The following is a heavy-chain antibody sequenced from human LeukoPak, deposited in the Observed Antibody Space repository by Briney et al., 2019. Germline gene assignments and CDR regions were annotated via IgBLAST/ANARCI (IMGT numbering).Heavy chain of an antibody. Sequence: PGGSLRLSYAASGFVFSNYWMHWVRQAPGKGLVWVSRIHSDGTITNYADAVKGRLTISRDNAKNTLYLQVSSLTAEDTAIYYCARGAVAASYYFDSWGQGTLVTVSS. D-gene: IGHD6-19*01. J-gene: IGHJ4*02. CDR1: GFVFSNYW. CDR3: ARGAVAASYYFDS. V-gene: IGHV3-74*01. CDR2: IHSDGTIT.